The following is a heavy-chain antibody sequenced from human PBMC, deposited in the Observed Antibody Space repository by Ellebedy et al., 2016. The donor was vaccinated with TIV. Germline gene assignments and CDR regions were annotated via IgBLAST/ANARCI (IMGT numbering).Heavy chain of an antibody. CDR1: GYSFRDYW. CDR2: IYPGDSDT. D-gene: IGHD1-26*01. V-gene: IGHV5-51*01. Sequence: GESLKISCKGSGYSFRDYWIGWVRQMPGKGLEWMGIIYPGDSDTRYSPAFQGQVTISADKSTSTAYLQWSSLKASDTATYYCARDGLDGAFSGRAFDPWGQGTLVTVSS. CDR3: ARDGLDGAFSGRAFDP. J-gene: IGHJ5*02.